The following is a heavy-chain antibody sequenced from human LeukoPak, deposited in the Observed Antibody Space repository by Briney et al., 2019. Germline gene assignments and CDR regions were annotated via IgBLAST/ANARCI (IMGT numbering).Heavy chain of an antibody. CDR3: ARDHDYYDSSGYPH. CDR1: GYTFTDYY. D-gene: IGHD3-22*01. CDR2: INPNSGGT. V-gene: IGHV1-2*02. Sequence: ASVRVSCKASGYTFTDYYIHWMRQAPGQGLEWMGWINPNSGGTNYAQKFQGRVAMTRDTSISTAYMELSRLRSDDTAVYYCARDHDYYDSSGYPHWGQGTLVTVSS. J-gene: IGHJ4*02.